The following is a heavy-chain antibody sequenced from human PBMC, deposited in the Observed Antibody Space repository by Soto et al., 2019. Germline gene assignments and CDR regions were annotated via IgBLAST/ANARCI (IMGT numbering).Heavy chain of an antibody. CDR3: AHRPRGYSSRFDY. D-gene: IGHD5-12*01. CDR1: VFSLSTRGVG. J-gene: IGHJ4*02. V-gene: IGHV2-5*06. Sequence: QITLKESGPTLVKPTQTLTLTCTFSVFSLSTRGVGVGWIRQPPGKAREWLALIYWDDDEGYRPSLKSRLTTPKDTSKHHVVLTMTNMDPVDTTTYYCAHRPRGYSSRFDYSGQGTLVTVSS. CDR2: IYWDDDE.